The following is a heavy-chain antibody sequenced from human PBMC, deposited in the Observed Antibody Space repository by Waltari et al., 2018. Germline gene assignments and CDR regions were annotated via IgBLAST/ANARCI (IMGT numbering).Heavy chain of an antibody. D-gene: IGHD6-13*01. Sequence: QVQLVESGGGVVQPGASLRLSCEASGFTFRSYGMHWVRQAPGKGLAWVAFILYEGRNKYYSDSVKGRFTISRDNSKNTLYLQMNSLRAEDTAVYYCAKRRGSPSPRYWGQGTLVTVSS. CDR3: AKRRGSPSPRY. V-gene: IGHV3-30*02. CDR2: ILYEGRNK. CDR1: GFTFRSYG. J-gene: IGHJ4*02.